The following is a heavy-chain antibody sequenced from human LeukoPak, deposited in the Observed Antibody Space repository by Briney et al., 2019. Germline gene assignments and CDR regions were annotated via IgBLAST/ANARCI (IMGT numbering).Heavy chain of an antibody. CDR1: GFTFSSYA. CDR2: ISGSGGST. CDR3: AKDYEPLVGVHRWGDWFDP. Sequence: GGSLRLSCAASGFTFSSYAMSWVRQAPGKGLEWVSAISGSGGSTYYADSVKGRFTISRDNSKNTLYLQMDSLRAEDTAVYYCAKDYEPLVGVHRWGDWFDPWGQGTLVTVSS. J-gene: IGHJ5*02. V-gene: IGHV3-23*01. D-gene: IGHD1-26*01.